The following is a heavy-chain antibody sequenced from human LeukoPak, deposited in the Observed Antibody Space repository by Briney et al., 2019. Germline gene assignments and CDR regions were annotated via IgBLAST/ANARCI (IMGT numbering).Heavy chain of an antibody. D-gene: IGHD2-21*01. J-gene: IGHJ6*02. Sequence: GSLRLSCGASGFIFSNYWMNWVRQAPGKGLVWVSRINSDGSITTYADSAKGRFTISRDNAKNTLYLQMNSLRAEDTAVYYCAKGGGDYYYAMDVWGQGTTVTVSS. V-gene: IGHV3-74*03. CDR2: INSDGSIT. CDR1: GFIFSNYW. CDR3: AKGGGDYYYAMDV.